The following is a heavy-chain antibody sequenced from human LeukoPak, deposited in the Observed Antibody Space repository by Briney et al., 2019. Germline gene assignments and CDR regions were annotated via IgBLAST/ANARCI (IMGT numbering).Heavy chain of an antibody. J-gene: IGHJ4*02. V-gene: IGHV3-23*01. D-gene: IGHD3-22*01. Sequence: GGSLRLSCAASGFTFSIYAMSWVRQAPGRGLQWVSSITSRGESTWYVDSVKGRFTITRDNSENTLYLQMHSLRAEDTAVYYCARDRPNYYGSDGHYYRRDGDYWGRGTLVSVSS. CDR1: GFTFSIYA. CDR2: ITSRGEST. CDR3: ARDRPNYYGSDGHYYRRDGDY.